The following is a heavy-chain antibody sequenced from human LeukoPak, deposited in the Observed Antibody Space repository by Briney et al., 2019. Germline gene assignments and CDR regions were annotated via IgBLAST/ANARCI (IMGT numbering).Heavy chain of an antibody. Sequence: PGGSLRLSCAASGFTFSSYCMHWVRQAPGKGLEWVSSIRGSSSSIYYADSVKGRFTISRDNAKNSLYLQMNSLRAEDTALYHCARGSGYSGYEAPDYWGQGTLVTVSS. V-gene: IGHV3-21*04. CDR3: ARGSGYSGYEAPDY. J-gene: IGHJ4*02. CDR1: GFTFSSYC. D-gene: IGHD5-12*01. CDR2: IRGSSSSI.